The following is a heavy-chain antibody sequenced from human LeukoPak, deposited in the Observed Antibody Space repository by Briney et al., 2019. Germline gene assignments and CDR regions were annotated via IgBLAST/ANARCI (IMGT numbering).Heavy chain of an antibody. V-gene: IGHV4-4*07. CDR1: GVSISSYY. J-gene: IGHJ5*02. D-gene: IGHD5-18*01. CDR3: ARVRYSYGYWFDP. CDR2: IYTSGST. Sequence: SETLSLTCSVSGVSISSYYWSWIRQPAGKGLEWIGRIYTSGSTNYNPSLKSRVTMSVDTSKNQFSLKLSSVTAADTAVYYCARVRYSYGYWFDPWGQGTLVTVSS.